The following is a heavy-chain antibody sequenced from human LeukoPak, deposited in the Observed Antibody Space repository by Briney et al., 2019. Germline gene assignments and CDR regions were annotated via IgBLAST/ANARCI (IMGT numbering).Heavy chain of an antibody. V-gene: IGHV3-21*01. Sequence: GGSLRLSCAASGFTFSSYWMNWARQAPGKGLEWVSSISSSSSYIYYADSVKGRFTISRDNAKNSLYLQMNSLRAEDTAVYYCARGSTFGLPWFDPWGQGTLVTVSS. CDR3: ARGSTFGLPWFDP. J-gene: IGHJ5*02. CDR1: GFTFSSYW. CDR2: ISSSSSYI. D-gene: IGHD3-16*01.